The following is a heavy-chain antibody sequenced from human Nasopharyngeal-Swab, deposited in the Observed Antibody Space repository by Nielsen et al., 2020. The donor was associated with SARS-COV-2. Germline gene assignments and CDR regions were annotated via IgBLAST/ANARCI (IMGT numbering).Heavy chain of an antibody. CDR2: ISYDGSNK. CDR1: GFTFSSYA. D-gene: IGHD3-10*01. CDR3: ARDIFGSGSYYLSY. J-gene: IGHJ4*02. V-gene: IGHV3-30-3*01. Sequence: GGSLRLSFEASGFTFSSYAMPGVRKAPGKGLEWVAVISYDGSNKYYADSVKGRFTISRDNSKNTLYLQMNSLRAEDTAVYYCARDIFGSGSYYLSYWGQGTLVTVSS.